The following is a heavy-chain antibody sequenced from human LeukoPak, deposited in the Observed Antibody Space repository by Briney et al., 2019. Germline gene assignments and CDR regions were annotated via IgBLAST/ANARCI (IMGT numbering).Heavy chain of an antibody. CDR2: ISGSGGST. CDR3: AKDRLLWFGELFSLSRSSVSRAEESPN. J-gene: IGHJ4*02. V-gene: IGHV3-23*01. Sequence: PGGSLRLSCAASGFTFSSYAMSWVRQAPGKGLEWVSAISGSGGSTYYADSVKGRFTISRDNSKNTLYLQMNSLRAEGTAVYYCAKDRLLWFGELFSLSRSSVSRAEESPNWGQGTLVTVSS. D-gene: IGHD3-10*01. CDR1: GFTFSSYA.